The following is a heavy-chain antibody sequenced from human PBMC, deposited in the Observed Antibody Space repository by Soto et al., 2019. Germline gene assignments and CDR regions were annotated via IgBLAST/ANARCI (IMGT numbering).Heavy chain of an antibody. CDR2: IVPVFGRP. CDR3: AREGSGYNF. D-gene: IGHD5-12*01. V-gene: IGHV1-69*13. J-gene: IGHJ4*02. CDR1: GGSFSNFG. Sequence: SVKVSCQASGGSFSNFGISWVRQAPGQGLEWMGGIVPVFGRPNYAQRFRGRLTITADDSTSTGYMELISLRSDDTAVYYCAREGSGYNFWGQGTQVTVSS.